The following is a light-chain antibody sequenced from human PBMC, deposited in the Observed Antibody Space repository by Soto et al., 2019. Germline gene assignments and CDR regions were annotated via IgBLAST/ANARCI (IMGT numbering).Light chain of an antibody. J-gene: IGKJ4*01. CDR1: QSVFGY. CDR2: DAY. CDR3: QQRSDSPPLT. Sequence: EVALTQSPATLSLSPGDRATLSCRASQSVFGYLAWYQHKPGQAPRLLIYDAYKRATGVPARFSGSGSETDFTLIISSLEPEDFSVYYCQQRSDSPPLTFGGGTKVEIK. V-gene: IGKV3-11*01.